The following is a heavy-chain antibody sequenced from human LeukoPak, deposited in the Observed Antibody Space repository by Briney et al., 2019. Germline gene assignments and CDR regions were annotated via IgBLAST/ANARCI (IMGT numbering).Heavy chain of an antibody. CDR3: ARHDSSGPYNAFDI. CDR2: IYYSGST. CDR1: GGSISSSSYY. Sequence: SETLSLTCTVSGGSISSSSYYWGWIRQPPGKGLEWIESIYYSGSTYYNPSLKSRVTISVDTSKNQFSLKLSSVTAADTAVYYCARHDSSGPYNAFDIWGQGTMVTVSS. D-gene: IGHD3-22*01. J-gene: IGHJ3*02. V-gene: IGHV4-39*01.